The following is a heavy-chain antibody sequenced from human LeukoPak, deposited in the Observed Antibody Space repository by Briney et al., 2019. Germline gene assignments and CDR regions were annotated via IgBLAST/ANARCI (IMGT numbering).Heavy chain of an antibody. V-gene: IGHV4-59*01. Sequence: SETLSLTCTVSGGSISSYYWSWIRQPPGKGLEWIGYIYYSGSTNYNPSLKSRVTISVDTSKNQFSLKLSSVTAADTAVYYCARGRGSSGYSVDAFDIWGQGTMVTVSS. CDR3: ARGRGSSGYSVDAFDI. CDR2: IYYSGST. J-gene: IGHJ3*02. CDR1: GGSISSYY. D-gene: IGHD3-22*01.